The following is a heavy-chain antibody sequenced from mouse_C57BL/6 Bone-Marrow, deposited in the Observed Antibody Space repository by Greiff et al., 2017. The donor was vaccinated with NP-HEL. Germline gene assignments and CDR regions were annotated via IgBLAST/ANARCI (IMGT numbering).Heavy chain of an antibody. V-gene: IGHV1-72*01. CDR3: ARENISNYGGDIYYAMDY. CDR2: IDPNSGGT. D-gene: IGHD2-5*01. J-gene: IGHJ4*01. Sequence: VQLQQSGAELVKPGASVKLSCKASGYTFTSYWMHWVKQRPGRGLEWIGRIDPNSGGTKYNEKFKSKATLTVDKPSSTAYMQLSSLTSEDSAVYYCARENISNYGGDIYYAMDYWGQGTSVTVSS. CDR1: GYTFTSYW.